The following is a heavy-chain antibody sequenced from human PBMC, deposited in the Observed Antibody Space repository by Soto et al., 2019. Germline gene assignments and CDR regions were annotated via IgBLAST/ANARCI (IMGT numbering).Heavy chain of an antibody. J-gene: IGHJ4*02. CDR1: GFTFSSYA. Sequence: GWSLRLSFAASGFTFSSYAMSWVRQAPGKGLEWVSAISGSGGSTYYADSVKGRFTISRDNSKNTLYLQMNSLRAEDTAVYYCAKRLTYYDFWSGSLGLDYWGQGTLVTVSS. CDR3: AKRLTYYDFWSGSLGLDY. V-gene: IGHV3-23*01. D-gene: IGHD3-3*01. CDR2: ISGSGGST.